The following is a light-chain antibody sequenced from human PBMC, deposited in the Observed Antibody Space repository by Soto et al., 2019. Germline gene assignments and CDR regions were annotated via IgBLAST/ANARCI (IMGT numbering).Light chain of an antibody. CDR1: QSVSSN. V-gene: IGKV3-15*01. Sequence: EKVMTQSPATLSVSPGERATLSCRASQSVSSNLAWYQQKPGQAPRLLTYDASTRATGIPARFSGSGSGTEFTLTISSLQSEDLAVYYCQQYDDWPETFGQGTKVEIK. CDR3: QQYDDWPET. J-gene: IGKJ1*01. CDR2: DAS.